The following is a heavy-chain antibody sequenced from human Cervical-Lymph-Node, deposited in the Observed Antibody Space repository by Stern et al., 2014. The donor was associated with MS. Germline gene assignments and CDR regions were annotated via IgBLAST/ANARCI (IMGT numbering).Heavy chain of an antibody. CDR3: ARHYGDYSRYFDY. V-gene: IGHV1-46*03. Sequence: QVQLMQSGAEVKKPGASVKISCKASGYIFTSHSIHWVRQAPGQGLEWVGIINPSGGATTYAQKFQGKVTMTRDTSTSTVYMELSSLRSEDTAVYYCARHYGDYSRYFDYWGQGTLVTVSS. CDR1: GYIFTSHS. D-gene: IGHD4-17*01. CDR2: INPSGGAT. J-gene: IGHJ4*02.